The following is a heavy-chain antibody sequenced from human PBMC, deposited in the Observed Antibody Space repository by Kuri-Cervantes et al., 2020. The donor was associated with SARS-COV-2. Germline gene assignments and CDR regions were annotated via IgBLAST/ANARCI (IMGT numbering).Heavy chain of an antibody. CDR1: GGSSSDYY. V-gene: IGHV4-34*01. Sequence: SETLSLTCAVYGGSSSDYYWSWIRRPPGKGLEWIGEINQSGSTNYNPSLKSRVTTSVDTSKNQFSLKLSSVTAADTAVYYCARGYYYDSSGSYFYGFDIWGQGTMVTVSS. CDR2: INQSGST. D-gene: IGHD3-22*01. CDR3: ARGYYYDSSGSYFYGFDI. J-gene: IGHJ3*02.